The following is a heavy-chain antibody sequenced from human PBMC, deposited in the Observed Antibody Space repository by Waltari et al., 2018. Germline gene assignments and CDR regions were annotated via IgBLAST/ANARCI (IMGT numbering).Heavy chain of an antibody. J-gene: IGHJ4*02. CDR3: ARGLTQYGATTGFDY. CDR1: GDSINNNHW. V-gene: IGHV4-4*02. D-gene: IGHD3-9*01. Sequence: QVQLQESGPGLVKPSGTLSLTCVVSGDSINNNHWWGWIRQAPGKGLEWIGQIYGSGITIYNPSVKGRVTISADNSKNQFSLTLKSVTAADTALYFCARGLTQYGATTGFDYWGQGTRVSVSS. CDR2: IYGSGIT.